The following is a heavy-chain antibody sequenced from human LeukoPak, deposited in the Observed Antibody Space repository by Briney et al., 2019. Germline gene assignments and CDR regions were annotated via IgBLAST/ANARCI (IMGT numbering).Heavy chain of an antibody. D-gene: IGHD2-2*01. V-gene: IGHV3-21*01. J-gene: IGHJ6*03. CDR1: GFTFSSYS. CDR3: ARRYCSSTSCYRSVVNYMDV. CDR2: ISSSSSYI. Sequence: QSGGSLRLSCAASGFTFSSYSMNWVRQAPGKGLEWVSSISSSSSYIYYADSVKGRFTISRDNAKNSLYPQMNSLRAEDTAVYYCARRYCSSTSCYRSVVNYMDVWGKGTTVTVSS.